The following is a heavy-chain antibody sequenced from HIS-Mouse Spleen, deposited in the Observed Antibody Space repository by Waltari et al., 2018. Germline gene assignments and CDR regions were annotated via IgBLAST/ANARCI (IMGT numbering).Heavy chain of an antibody. CDR2: ISYDGSNK. CDR1: GFTFSSYG. D-gene: IGHD3-3*01. CDR3: AKDLYYDFWSGYYTVDY. J-gene: IGHJ4*02. V-gene: IGHV3-30*18. Sequence: QVQLVESGGGVVQPGRSLRLSCAASGFTFSSYGMHWVRQAPGQGLEWVAVISYDGSNKYYADSVKGRFTISRDNSKNTLYLQMNSLRAEDTAVYYCAKDLYYDFWSGYYTVDYWGQGTLVTVSS.